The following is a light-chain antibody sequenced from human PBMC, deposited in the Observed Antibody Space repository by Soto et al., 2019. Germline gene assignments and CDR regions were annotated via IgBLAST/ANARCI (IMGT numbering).Light chain of an antibody. J-gene: IGLJ1*01. CDR1: SSDVGGYYY. CDR3: CSYAGSFTFPYV. Sequence: QSALTQPRSVSGSPGQSVTIACTGTSSDVGGYYYVSWYQQHPGKAPKLIICDVTRRPSGVPDRFSGSKSGNTASLTISGLQGEDEADYYCCSYAGSFTFPYVFGTGTKVTVL. V-gene: IGLV2-11*01. CDR2: DVT.